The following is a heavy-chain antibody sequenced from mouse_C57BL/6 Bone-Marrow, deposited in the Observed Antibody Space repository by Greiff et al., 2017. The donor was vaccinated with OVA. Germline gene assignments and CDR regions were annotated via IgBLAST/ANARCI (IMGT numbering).Heavy chain of an antibody. J-gene: IGHJ2*01. CDR2: IDPENGDT. CDR1: GFNIKDDY. Sequence: VQLQQSGAELVRPGASVKLSCTASGFNIKDDYMPWVKQRPEQGLEWIGWIDPENGDTEYASQFQGQVPITADPSSNTAYLQLSSLTSEDTAVYCCTTATGTNYWGQGTTLTVSS. CDR3: TTATGTNY. D-gene: IGHD4-1*01. V-gene: IGHV14-4*01.